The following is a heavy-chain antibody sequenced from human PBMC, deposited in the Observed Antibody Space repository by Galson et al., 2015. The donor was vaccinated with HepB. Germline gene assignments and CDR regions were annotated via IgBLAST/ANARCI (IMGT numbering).Heavy chain of an antibody. CDR2: ISAYNGNT. CDR1: GYTFTSYG. V-gene: IGHV1-18*01. Sequence: SVKVSCKASGYTFTSYGISWVRQAPGQGLEWMGWISAYNGNTNYAQKLQGRVTMTTDTSTSTAYMELRSLRSDDTAVYCCAREFASIQLESWFDPWGQGTLVTVSS. D-gene: IGHD6-13*01. J-gene: IGHJ5*02. CDR3: AREFASIQLESWFDP.